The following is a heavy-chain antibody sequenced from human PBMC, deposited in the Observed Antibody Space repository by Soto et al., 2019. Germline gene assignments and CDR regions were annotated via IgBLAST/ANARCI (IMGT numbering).Heavy chain of an antibody. CDR1: GGSISNNRW. CDR3: AGQWAAGYGAFDP. J-gene: IGHJ5*02. Sequence: QVKLQDSRPGLVKPSATLSLTCAVSGGSISNNRWWTWVRQAPGKGLEWIGEIHDRGSTNYNLSLKSRATVSIDMSKNQFSLEMRAVTAADPAVYYCAGQWAAGYGAFDPWGQGTLVTVSS. CDR2: IHDRGST. D-gene: IGHD3-9*01. V-gene: IGHV4-4*02.